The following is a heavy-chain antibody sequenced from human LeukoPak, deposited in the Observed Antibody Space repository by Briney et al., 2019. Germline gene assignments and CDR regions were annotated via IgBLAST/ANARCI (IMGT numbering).Heavy chain of an antibody. CDR1: GDSVSSNSAA. V-gene: IGHV6-1*01. CDR3: ARVVQVYCSSTSCYVGAFDI. D-gene: IGHD2-2*01. J-gene: IGHJ3*02. CDR2: TYYRSKWYN. Sequence: SQTLSLTCAISGDSVSSNSAAWIWIRQSPSRGLEWLGRTYYRSKWYNDYAISVKSRITINPDTSKNQFSLQLNSVTPEDTAVYYCARVVQVYCSSTSCYVGAFDIWGQGTMVTVSS.